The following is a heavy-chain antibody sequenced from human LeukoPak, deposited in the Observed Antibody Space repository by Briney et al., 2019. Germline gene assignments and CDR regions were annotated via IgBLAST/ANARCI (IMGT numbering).Heavy chain of an antibody. CDR2: IIHIFGTA. Sequence: GSPVKVSCKASGGPFSSIAFSWGRQAPGKGLGWMGRIIHIFGTANYAQKFQGRVTITTDESTSTAYLELSSLRSEDTAVYYCAGSSGWSPGDYWGQGTLVTVSS. D-gene: IGHD6-19*01. J-gene: IGHJ4*02. V-gene: IGHV1-69*05. CDR3: AGSSGWSPGDY. CDR1: GGPFSSIA.